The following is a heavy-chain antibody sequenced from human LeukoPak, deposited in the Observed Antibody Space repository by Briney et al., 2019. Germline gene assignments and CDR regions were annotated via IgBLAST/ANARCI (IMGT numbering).Heavy chain of an antibody. CDR1: GLTFRNYA. CDR3: AKGGHYSFFDY. D-gene: IGHD5-18*01. V-gene: IGHV3-23*01. CDR2: ISGNGLGT. J-gene: IGHJ4*02. Sequence: GGSLRLSCEASGLTFRNYAMTWVRQAPGKGLEWVSTISGNGLGTFCADAVKGRFTISRDNSKENSFLQMSRLRVEDTAVYYCAKGGHYSFFDYWGQGTLLTVST.